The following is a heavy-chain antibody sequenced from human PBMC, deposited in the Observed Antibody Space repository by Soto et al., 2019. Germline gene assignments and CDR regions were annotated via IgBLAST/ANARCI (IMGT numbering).Heavy chain of an antibody. CDR2: IWYDGSKK. V-gene: IGHV3-33*01. CDR3: AREGAVAGSQDF. J-gene: IGHJ4*02. Sequence: QVQLVESGGGVVQPGKSLRLSCAASGFIFSDYGIHWVRQAPGKGLEWVALIWYDGSKKYYADSVKGRFTVSRYNINSTLYLEMNSLRVEDSAVYYCAREGAVAGSQDFWGQGTLVTVSS. CDR1: GFIFSDYG. D-gene: IGHD6-19*01.